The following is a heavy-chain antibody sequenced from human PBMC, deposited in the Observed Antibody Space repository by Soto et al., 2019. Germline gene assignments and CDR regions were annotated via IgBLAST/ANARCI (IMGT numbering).Heavy chain of an antibody. D-gene: IGHD6-19*01. CDR1: GFTFSIYA. CDR2: ISGSAGST. Sequence: EVQLLESGGGLVRPGGSLRLSFAASGFTFSIYAMSWVRQAPGKGLEGVSGISGSAGSTYYADSVMGRFTISRDDSKNTLYLQMKSLRAEDTAEYFCAKDRPPGAVAGPYYFDYWGQVNLVTVSS. CDR3: AKDRPPGAVAGPYYFDY. J-gene: IGHJ4*02. V-gene: IGHV3-23*01.